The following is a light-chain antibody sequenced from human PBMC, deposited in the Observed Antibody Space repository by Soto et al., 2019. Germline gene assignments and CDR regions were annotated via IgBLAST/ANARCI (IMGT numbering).Light chain of an antibody. CDR1: QTISSW. Sequence: EIQRTQSPSTGSGPVVDIVXXTCRASQTISSWLAWYQQKPGKAPKLLIYKASTLKSGVPSRFSGSGSGTEFTLTISCLQPDDFATYYCQHYNSYSEAFGQGTKVDIK. V-gene: IGKV1-5*03. CDR3: QHYNSYSEA. CDR2: KAS. J-gene: IGKJ1*01.